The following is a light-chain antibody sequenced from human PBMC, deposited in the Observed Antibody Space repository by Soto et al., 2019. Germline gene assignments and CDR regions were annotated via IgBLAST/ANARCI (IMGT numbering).Light chain of an antibody. CDR3: QQYNIFPWT. CDR1: QAISTY. CDR2: AAS. Sequence: VIWMTQSPSLLSASTGDRVTISCRVSQAISTYLAWYQQKPGKAPELLIYAASTLQSGVPSSFSVRGSGTDFTLTISRLQSEDFATYYCQQYNIFPWTFGQGTKVEIK. V-gene: IGKV1D-8*01. J-gene: IGKJ1*01.